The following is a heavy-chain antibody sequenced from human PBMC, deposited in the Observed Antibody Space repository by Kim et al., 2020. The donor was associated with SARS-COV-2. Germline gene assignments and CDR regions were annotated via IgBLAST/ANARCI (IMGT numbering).Heavy chain of an antibody. J-gene: IGHJ4*01. Sequence: SETLSLTCTVSGGSISSSSYYWGWIRQPPGKGLEWIGSIYYSGSTFYNPSLKSRVTISVDTSKNQFSLKLSSVTAADTAVYYCARHVRMIFGVISYYFD. CDR1: GGSISSSSYY. V-gene: IGHV4-39*01. CDR2: IYYSGST. CDR3: ARHVRMIFGVISYYFD. D-gene: IGHD3-3*01.